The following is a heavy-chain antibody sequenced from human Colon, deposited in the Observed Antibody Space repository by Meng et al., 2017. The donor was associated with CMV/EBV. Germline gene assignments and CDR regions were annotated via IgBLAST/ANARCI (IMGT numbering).Heavy chain of an antibody. CDR3: ARDYHSKFEY. Sequence: GGSLKISCAASGLTFSSYSMNWVRQAPGKGLEWVSSISSSSSYIYYADSVKGRFTISRDNAKNSLYLQMNSLRAEDTAVYYCARDYHSKFEYWGQGTLVTVSS. V-gene: IGHV3-21*01. D-gene: IGHD3-16*02. J-gene: IGHJ4*02. CDR1: GLTFSSYS. CDR2: ISSSSSYI.